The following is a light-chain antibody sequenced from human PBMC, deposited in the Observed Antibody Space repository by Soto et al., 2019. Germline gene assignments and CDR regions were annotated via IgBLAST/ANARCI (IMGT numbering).Light chain of an antibody. Sequence: DIQMTQSPSSLSASVGDRVTITCQASQDISNYLNWYQQKPGKAPKLLIYDPSNLETGVPSRFSGSGSGTDFTFSISSLQAEDIATYYCQQYDNLPRGTFGQGTRREMK. CDR3: QQYDNLPRGT. CDR2: DPS. J-gene: IGKJ5*01. V-gene: IGKV1-33*01. CDR1: QDISNY.